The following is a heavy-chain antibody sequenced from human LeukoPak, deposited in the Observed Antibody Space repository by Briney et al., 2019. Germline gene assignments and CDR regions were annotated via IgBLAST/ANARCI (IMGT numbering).Heavy chain of an antibody. J-gene: IGHJ5*01. D-gene: IGHD6-19*01. CDR1: GGSISSYY. CDR3: ASGVAYSSAWSPLFDS. V-gene: IGHV4-59*08. CDR2: IYYTGRT. Sequence: SETLSLTCTVSGGSISSYYWSWARQSPGEGLEWIGYIYYTGRTNYSPSLKSRVTISLDTSKNQFSLKLTSVTAADTAVYYCASGVAYSSAWSPLFDSWAREPWSPSPQ.